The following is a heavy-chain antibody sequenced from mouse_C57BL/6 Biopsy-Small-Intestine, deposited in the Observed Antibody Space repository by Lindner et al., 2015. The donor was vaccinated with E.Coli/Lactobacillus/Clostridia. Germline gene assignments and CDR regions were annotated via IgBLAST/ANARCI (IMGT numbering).Heavy chain of an antibody. CDR1: GYTFTAYW. CDR2: FLPGSGAS. V-gene: IGHV1-9*01. CDR3: ARRDYGSRSPFDY. D-gene: IGHD1-1*01. J-gene: IGHJ2*01. Sequence: VQLQESGADLMKPGASVELSCKATGYTFTAYWIEWVNQRPGHGLEWIGNFLPGSGASNYNERFRGKATFTADASTNTAYMQLNSLTTEDSAVYYCARRDYGSRSPFDYWGQGATLTVSS.